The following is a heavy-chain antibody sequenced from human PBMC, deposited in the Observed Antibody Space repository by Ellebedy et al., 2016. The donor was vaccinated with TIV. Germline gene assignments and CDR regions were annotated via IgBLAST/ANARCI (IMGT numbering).Heavy chain of an antibody. CDR1: GGSISSSSYY. V-gene: IGHV4-39*01. CDR2: IYYSGST. D-gene: IGHD2/OR15-2a*01. Sequence: SETLSLXXTVSGGSISSSSYYWGWIRQPPGKGLEWIGSIYYSGSTYYNPSLKSRVTISVDTSKNQFSLKLSSVTAADTAVYYCATSIGDHYYYYMDVWGKGTTVTVSS. CDR3: ATSIGDHYYYYMDV. J-gene: IGHJ6*03.